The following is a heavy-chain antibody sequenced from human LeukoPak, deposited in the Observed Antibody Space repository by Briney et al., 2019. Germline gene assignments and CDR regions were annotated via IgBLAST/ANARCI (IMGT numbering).Heavy chain of an antibody. CDR3: ARVPIAAAVPLFDY. V-gene: IGHV4-59*01. J-gene: IGHJ4*02. CDR2: IYYSGST. CDR1: GGSISSYY. D-gene: IGHD6-13*01. Sequence: SETLSLTCTVSGGSISSYYWSWIRQPPGKGLEWLGYIYYSGSTNYNPSLKSRVTISVDTSKNQFSLKLSSVTAADTAVYYCARVPIAAAVPLFDYWGQGTLVTVSS.